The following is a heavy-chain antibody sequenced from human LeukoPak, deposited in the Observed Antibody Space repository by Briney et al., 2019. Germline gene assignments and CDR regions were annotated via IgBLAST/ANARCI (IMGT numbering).Heavy chain of an antibody. CDR1: GFTFSSHG. J-gene: IGHJ5*02. CDR3: ARASPCSSTSCYAENWFDP. D-gene: IGHD2-2*01. Sequence: GGSMRLSCAASGFTFSSHGMSWVRQAPGKGLEWVSAISGRGGSTNYADSVKGRFTISRDNFKNTLYLQMNSLRAEDTAVYYCARASPCSSTSCYAENWFDPWGQGTLVTVSS. V-gene: IGHV3-23*01. CDR2: ISGRGGST.